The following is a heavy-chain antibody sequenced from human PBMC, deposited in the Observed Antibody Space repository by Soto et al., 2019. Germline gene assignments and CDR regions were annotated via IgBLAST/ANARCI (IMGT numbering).Heavy chain of an antibody. CDR3: ASGLNSAIAI. CDR1: GDSVSSNNVA. D-gene: IGHD1-1*01. Sequence: SETLSLTCVISGDSVSSNNVAWNWIRQSPSRGLEWLGRTYYRSKWYNNYAVSVKSRTTINADTSKNQFSLQLASVTPEDTAVYYCASGLNSAIAIWAQGTMVTVSS. J-gene: IGHJ3*02. V-gene: IGHV6-1*01. CDR2: TYYRSKWYN.